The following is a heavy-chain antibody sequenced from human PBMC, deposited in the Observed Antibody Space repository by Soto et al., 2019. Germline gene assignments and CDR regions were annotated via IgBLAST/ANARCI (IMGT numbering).Heavy chain of an antibody. D-gene: IGHD1-26*01. CDR1: GFTFSDHY. V-gene: IGHV3-72*01. J-gene: IGHJ4*02. CDR3: ARFSGSYTGGLDY. CDR2: SRNKANSYST. Sequence: EVQLVESGGGLVQPGGSLRLSCAASGFTFSDHYMDWVRQAPGKGLERVGRSRNKANSYSTEYAASVKGRFTISRDESKNSLYRQMNSLKTEDSAVYYCARFSGSYTGGLDYWGQGTLVTVSS.